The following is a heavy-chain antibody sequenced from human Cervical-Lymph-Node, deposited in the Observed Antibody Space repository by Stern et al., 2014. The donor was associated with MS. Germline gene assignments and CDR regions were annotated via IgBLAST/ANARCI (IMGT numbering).Heavy chain of an antibody. V-gene: IGHV1-69*01. D-gene: IGHD3-10*01. CDR1: GGIFSSFA. CDR2: IIPMFGTA. Sequence: QVQLVESGAEVKKPGSSVRVSCKASGGIFSSFAISWVRQAPGQGLEWMGGIIPMFGTANYAHKFQGRVTITADDSTNTAYMEVSSLRSEDTAVYYCASSVGELTPEAVWGQGTTVTVFS. J-gene: IGHJ6*02. CDR3: ASSVGELTPEAV.